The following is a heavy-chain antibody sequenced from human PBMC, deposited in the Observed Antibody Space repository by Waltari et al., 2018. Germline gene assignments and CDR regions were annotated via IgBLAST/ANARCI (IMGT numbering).Heavy chain of an antibody. CDR1: GGSISSGDYY. Sequence: QVQLQESGPGLVKPSQTLSLTCTVSGGSISSGDYYWSWIRQPPGKGLEWIGYIYYSGSTYYNPSLKSRVTISVDTSKNQFSLKLSSVTTADTAVYYCARAGIAADYYFDYWGQGTLVTVSS. J-gene: IGHJ4*02. CDR3: ARAGIAADYYFDY. CDR2: IYYSGST. V-gene: IGHV4-30-4*08. D-gene: IGHD6-13*01.